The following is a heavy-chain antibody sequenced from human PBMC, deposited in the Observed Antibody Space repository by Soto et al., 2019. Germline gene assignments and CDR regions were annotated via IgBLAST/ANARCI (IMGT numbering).Heavy chain of an antibody. Sequence: GGSLRLSCAGSGFTFSSYAMAWVRQAPGKGLEWVSVIIGSGGNTYSADSVKGRFTISRDNSKSTLYLQMNSLRAEDTAIYYCAKYTMTYYYYSCMDVWGKGTKVTVS. J-gene: IGHJ6*03. D-gene: IGHD2-21*01. CDR1: GFTFSSYA. V-gene: IGHV3-23*01. CDR2: IIGSGGNT. CDR3: AKYTMTYYYYSCMDV.